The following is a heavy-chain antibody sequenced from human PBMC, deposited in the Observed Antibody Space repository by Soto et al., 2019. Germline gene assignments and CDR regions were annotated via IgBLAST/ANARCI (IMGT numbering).Heavy chain of an antibody. CDR2: IPRGSSFK. V-gene: IGHV3-21*06. CDR1: GFTFRNSN. Sequence: EVQLVASGGGLVKPGGSLGLSCAASGFTFRNSNLNWVRQAHGKGLEWVSSIPRGSSFKNYADSVKGRFTISRDNEKNALYLQMNSLRAEDTAVYYCARDPPLSTIVVVGVDDFWGQGTLVTVSS. J-gene: IGHJ4*02. CDR3: ARDPPLSTIVVVGVDDF. D-gene: IGHD3-22*01.